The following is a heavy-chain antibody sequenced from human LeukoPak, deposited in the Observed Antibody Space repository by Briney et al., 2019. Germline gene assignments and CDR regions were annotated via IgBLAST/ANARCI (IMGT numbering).Heavy chain of an antibody. CDR1: GFTVSSNY. D-gene: IGHD3-10*01. J-gene: IGHJ6*02. Sequence: GGSLRLSCAASGFTVSSNYMSWVRQAPGKGLEWVSVIYSGGSTYYADSVKGRFTISRDNSKNTLYLQMNSLRAEDTAVYYCARAGTCYYGSGSYFHYGMDVWGQGTTVTVSS. CDR2: IYSGGST. V-gene: IGHV3-66*01. CDR3: ARAGTCYYGSGSYFHYGMDV.